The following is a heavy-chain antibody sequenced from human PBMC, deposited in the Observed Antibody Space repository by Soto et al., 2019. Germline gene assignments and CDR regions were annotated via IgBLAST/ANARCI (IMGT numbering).Heavy chain of an antibody. J-gene: IGHJ6*02. CDR1: GFNFSTYW. D-gene: IGHD3-22*01. Sequence: GGSLRLSCAGSGFNFSTYWMTWVRQAPGKGLEWVASIKEDGSEKYYVDSVEGRFTISRDNAKNSLYLQMKSLRAEDTGVYHCARGWAYFDRSGSPYLYALDVWGQGTTVTVSS. CDR3: ARGWAYFDRSGSPYLYALDV. CDR2: IKEDGSEK. V-gene: IGHV3-7*01.